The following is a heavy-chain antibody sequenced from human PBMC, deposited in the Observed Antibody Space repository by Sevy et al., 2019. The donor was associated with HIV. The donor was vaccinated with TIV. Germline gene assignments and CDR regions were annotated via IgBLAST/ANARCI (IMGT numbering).Heavy chain of an antibody. CDR2: ISYDGGNK. CDR3: AKPGKFSGSYLDAFDI. Sequence: GGSLRLSCAASGFTFSKYGMHWVRQAPGKGLEWVAVISYDGGNKYYADSVKGRFTISKDNFKNTLYLQMNSLEAEDTAIYNCAKPGKFSGSYLDAFDIWGQGTMVTVSS. V-gene: IGHV3-30*18. D-gene: IGHD1-26*01. J-gene: IGHJ3*02. CDR1: GFTFSKYG.